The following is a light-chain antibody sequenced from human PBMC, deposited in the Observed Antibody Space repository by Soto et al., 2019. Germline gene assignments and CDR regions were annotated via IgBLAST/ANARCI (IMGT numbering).Light chain of an antibody. CDR2: GTS. V-gene: IGKV3-15*01. Sequence: EIVMTQSPATLSVSPGEGATLSCRASQSVSSDLAWYQQKPGQAPRLLIYGTSTRATGIPARFSGSGSGTEFTLTISSLQSEDFAVYYCQQYNNWPPWTFGQGTKVDIK. CDR1: QSVSSD. J-gene: IGKJ1*01. CDR3: QQYNNWPPWT.